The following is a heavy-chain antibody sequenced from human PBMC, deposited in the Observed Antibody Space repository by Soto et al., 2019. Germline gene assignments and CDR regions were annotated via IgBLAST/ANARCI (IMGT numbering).Heavy chain of an antibody. D-gene: IGHD3-3*01. Sequence: LKISCKGSGYNFAGYWIACVRQMPGKGLELMGIIYPSDSDTRYRPSFQGQVTISADKSISSAYLQWSSLRASDTAMYYCARGGVSTRTFDYWGQGTPVTASS. J-gene: IGHJ4*02. CDR1: GYNFAGYW. CDR2: IYPSDSDT. CDR3: ARGGVSTRTFDY. V-gene: IGHV5-51*01.